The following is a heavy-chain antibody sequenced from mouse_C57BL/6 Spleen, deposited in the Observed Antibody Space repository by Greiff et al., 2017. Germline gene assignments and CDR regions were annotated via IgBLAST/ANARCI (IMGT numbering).Heavy chain of an antibody. V-gene: IGHV3-8*01. D-gene: IGHD2-4*01. Sequence: VQLKESGPGLAKPSQSLSLSCSVSGYSITSDYWNWIRKFPGNNLEYMGYISYSGSTNYNPSPKSRISIARYTSKNHYYLHLSSLTTEDTATYYGARSLDDYDGSLAYWGQGTLVTVS. CDR3: ARSLDDYDGSLAY. J-gene: IGHJ3*01. CDR1: GYSITSDY. CDR2: ISYSGST.